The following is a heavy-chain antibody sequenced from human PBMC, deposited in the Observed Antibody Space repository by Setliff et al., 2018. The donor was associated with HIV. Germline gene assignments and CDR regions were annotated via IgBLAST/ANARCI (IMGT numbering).Heavy chain of an antibody. CDR2: IKSKTDGGTT. D-gene: IGHD2-15*01. CDR3: FTAASGFIRAS. J-gene: IGHJ5*02. V-gene: IGHV3-15*01. Sequence: GESLRLSCAASGFTFNNAWMYWVRQAPGKGLEWVGRIKSKTDGGTTDYSAPVNGRFSLSRDDSKNTLYLQMNSLKTEDTAVYYCFTAASGFIRASWGRGALVTVSS. CDR1: GFTFNNAW.